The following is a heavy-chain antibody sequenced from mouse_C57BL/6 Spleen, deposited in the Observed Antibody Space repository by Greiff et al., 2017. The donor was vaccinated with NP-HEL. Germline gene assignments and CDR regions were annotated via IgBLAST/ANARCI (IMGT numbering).Heavy chain of an antibody. J-gene: IGHJ2*01. Sequence: QVQLKQPGAELVRPGSSVKLSCKASGYTFTSYWMHWVKQRPIQGLEWIGNIDPSDSATHYNQKFKDKATLTVDKSSSTAYMQLSSLTSEDSAVYYCARRGFYDGYSHFDYWGQGTTLTVSS. CDR3: ARRGFYDGYSHFDY. CDR2: IDPSDSAT. V-gene: IGHV1-52*01. CDR1: GYTFTSYW. D-gene: IGHD2-3*01.